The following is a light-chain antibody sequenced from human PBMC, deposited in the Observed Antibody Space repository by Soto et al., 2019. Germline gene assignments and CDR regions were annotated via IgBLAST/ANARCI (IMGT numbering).Light chain of an antibody. J-gene: IGKJ2*01. CDR2: HAS. CDR3: QQYGSSPPMYT. Sequence: ETVLTQSPGTLSMSPGGRATLSCRASQSIGSRDLAWYQQKPGQAPRLLIYHASIRATGIPDRFSGSGAGTDFTLTISRLDPEDFAVYYCQQYGSSPPMYTFGQGTKLEIK. CDR1: QSIGSRD. V-gene: IGKV3-20*01.